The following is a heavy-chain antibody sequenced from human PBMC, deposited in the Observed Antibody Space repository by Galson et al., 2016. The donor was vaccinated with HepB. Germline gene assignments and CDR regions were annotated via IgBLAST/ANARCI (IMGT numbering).Heavy chain of an antibody. D-gene: IGHD6-19*01. V-gene: IGHV2-5*01. CDR1: GFSLSTLGVG. Sequence: PALVTPTQTLTLTCTFSGFSLSTLGVGVAWIRQPPGKALQWLGLVSWKDDKRYSPSLKSRLTITKDTAKNQVVLKMTNMDPVDTATYYCARMWLARSYYYAMDVWGQGTLVTVSS. CDR2: VSWKDDK. CDR3: ARMWLARSYYYAMDV. J-gene: IGHJ6*02.